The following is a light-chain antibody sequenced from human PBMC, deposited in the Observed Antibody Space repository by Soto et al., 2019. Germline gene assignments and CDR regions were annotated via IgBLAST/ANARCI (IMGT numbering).Light chain of an antibody. J-gene: IGKJ5*01. V-gene: IGKV3-20*01. Sequence: EIVLTQSPDTLSLSPGERATLSCRASQTVSSSYLAWYQQKPGQAPRLLIFAASSRAAGTPERFSGSGSGTDFTLTITRLEPEDFAVYYCQQFGGSLPVTFGQGTRLEIK. CDR1: QTVSSSY. CDR2: AAS. CDR3: QQFGGSLPVT.